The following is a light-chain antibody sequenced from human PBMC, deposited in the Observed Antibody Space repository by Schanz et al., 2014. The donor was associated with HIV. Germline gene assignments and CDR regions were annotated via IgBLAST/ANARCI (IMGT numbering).Light chain of an antibody. CDR2: DVT. CDR1: SSDVGGYNY. J-gene: IGLJ1*01. CDR3: SSYADGGTYV. V-gene: IGLV2-14*03. Sequence: QSALTQPASVSGSPGQSITISCTGTSSDVGGYNYVSWYQQHPGKAPKLMIYDVTNRPSGVPDRFSGSKSGNTASLTVSGLQADDEADYYCSSYADGGTYVFGSGTKLTVL.